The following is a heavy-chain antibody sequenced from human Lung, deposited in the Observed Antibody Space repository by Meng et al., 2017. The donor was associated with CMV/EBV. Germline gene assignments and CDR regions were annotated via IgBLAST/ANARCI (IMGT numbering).Heavy chain of an antibody. V-gene: IGHV3-11*01. CDR3: ATTIIDNWNDEDRFDS. CDR1: FRFGDYY. J-gene: IGHJ4*02. D-gene: IGHD1-20*01. CDR2: ISNSGNTI. Sequence: FRFGDYYLSWIRQAPGKGLEWISHISNSGNTISYGGSVKGRFTISRDNAKNSLFLHMISLRVEDTAVYYCATTIIDNWNDEDRFDSWGQGTLVTVSS.